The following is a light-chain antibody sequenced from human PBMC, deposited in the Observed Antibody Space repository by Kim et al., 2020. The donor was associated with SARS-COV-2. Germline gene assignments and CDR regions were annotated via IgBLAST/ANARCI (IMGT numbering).Light chain of an antibody. CDR3: CSYAGNNNLV. J-gene: IGLJ3*02. CDR2: EVT. Sequence: GQSVTISCTGTSSDIGGYNYVSWYQQYPGRAPQLMIDEVTKRPSGVPDRFSGSKSGNTASLTVSGLQADDEADYYCCSYAGNNNLVFGGGTQLTVL. CDR1: SSDIGGYNY. V-gene: IGLV2-8*01.